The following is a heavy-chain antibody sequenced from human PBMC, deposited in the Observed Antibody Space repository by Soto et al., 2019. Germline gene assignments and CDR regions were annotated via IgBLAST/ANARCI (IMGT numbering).Heavy chain of an antibody. CDR2: IVPLLGTA. CDR1: GGSFNNYP. V-gene: IGHV1-69*01. Sequence: QVQLVQSGAEVKKPGSSVKVSCKASGGSFNNYPFSWVRQAPGQGLECVGGIVPLLGTANYAQKFQGRVTITADESTSTTYMELTNLQSDDTAIFYCAAGIAVDRFEFWGQGTLVTVSS. D-gene: IGHD6-19*01. CDR3: AAGIAVDRFEF. J-gene: IGHJ4*02.